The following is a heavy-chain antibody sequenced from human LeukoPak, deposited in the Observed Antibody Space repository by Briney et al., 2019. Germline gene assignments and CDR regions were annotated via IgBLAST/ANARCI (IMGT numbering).Heavy chain of an antibody. J-gene: IGHJ4*02. D-gene: IGHD3-3*01. CDR1: GRSFSGYY. V-gene: IGHV4-34*01. CDR2: IFHSGST. CDR3: ATGAIFGVPQFDY. Sequence: PADPLSLTYAVYGRSFSGYYWSWIRQPPGKGLEWIGCIFHSGSTYYNSSIKSLVTISVDTSKNQFPLKLSSVTAADTAVYYCATGAIFGVPQFDYWGQGTLVTVSS.